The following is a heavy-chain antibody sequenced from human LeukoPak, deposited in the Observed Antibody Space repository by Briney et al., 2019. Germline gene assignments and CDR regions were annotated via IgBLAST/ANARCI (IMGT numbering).Heavy chain of an antibody. V-gene: IGHV3-21*01. CDR2: ISSSSSYI. CDR1: GFTFSSYS. J-gene: IGHJ6*02. CDR3: ARSHCSSTSCYLHSGSRTNYHGMDV. Sequence: GGSLRLYCAASGFTFSSYSMNWVRQAPGKGLEWVSSISSSSSYIYYADSVKGRFTISRDNAKNSLYLQMNSLRAEDTAVYYCARSHCSSTSCYLHSGSRTNYHGMDVWGQGTTVTVSS. D-gene: IGHD2-2*01.